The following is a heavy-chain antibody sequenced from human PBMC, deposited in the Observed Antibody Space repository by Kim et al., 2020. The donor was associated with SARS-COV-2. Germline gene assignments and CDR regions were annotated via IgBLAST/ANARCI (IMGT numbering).Heavy chain of an antibody. CDR2: ITTNGGST. CDR3: ARASDSCYDY. D-gene: IGHD2-15*01. Sequence: GGSLRLSCAASGFTFSNYPMHWVRQAPGKGLEYVSAITTNGGSTYYANSVKGRFTISRDNSKNTLYLQMGSLRAEDMAVYYCARASDSCYDYWGQGTLVTVSS. J-gene: IGHJ4*02. V-gene: IGHV3-64*01. CDR1: GFTFSNYP.